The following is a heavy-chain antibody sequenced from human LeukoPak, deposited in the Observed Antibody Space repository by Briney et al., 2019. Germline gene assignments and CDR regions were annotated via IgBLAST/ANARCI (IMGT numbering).Heavy chain of an antibody. CDR1: GGSISSGYYY. Sequence: SETLSLTCTVSGGSISSGYYYWSWIRQPPGKGLEYIGYIYYGGTYYNPSLKSRVAISVDTSKNQFSLKLSSVTAADTAVYYCARGTWSSSIDYWGQGTLVTVSS. J-gene: IGHJ4*02. CDR3: ARGTWSSSIDY. D-gene: IGHD6-6*01. V-gene: IGHV4-30-4*01. CDR2: IYYGGT.